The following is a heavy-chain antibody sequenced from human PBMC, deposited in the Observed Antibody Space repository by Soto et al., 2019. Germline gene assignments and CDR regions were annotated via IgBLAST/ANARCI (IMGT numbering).Heavy chain of an antibody. V-gene: IGHV3-30*18. D-gene: IGHD3-22*01. CDR2: ISYDGSNK. J-gene: IGHJ6*02. CDR3: AKDLRGRDYDSSGYYYYGMDV. CDR1: GFTFSSYG. Sequence: GRSLRLSCAASGFTFSSYGMHWVRQAPGKGLEWVAVISYDGSNKYYADSVKGRFTISRDNSKNTLYLQMNSLRAEDTAVYYCAKDLRGRDYDSSGYYYYGMDVWGQGTTVTVSS.